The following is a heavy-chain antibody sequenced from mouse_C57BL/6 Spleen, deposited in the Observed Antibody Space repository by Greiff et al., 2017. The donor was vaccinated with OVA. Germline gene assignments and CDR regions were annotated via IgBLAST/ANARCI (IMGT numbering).Heavy chain of an antibody. J-gene: IGHJ2*01. CDR1: GFNIKDDY. CDR2: IDPENGDT. CDR3: TTITTVVAPGY. V-gene: IGHV14-4*01. D-gene: IGHD1-1*01. Sequence: VQLKQSGAELVRPAASVKLSCTASGFNIKDDYMHWVKQRPEQGLEWIGWIDPENGDTEYASKFQGKATITADTSSNTAYLQLSSLTSEDTAVYYCTTITTVVAPGYWGQGTTLTVSS.